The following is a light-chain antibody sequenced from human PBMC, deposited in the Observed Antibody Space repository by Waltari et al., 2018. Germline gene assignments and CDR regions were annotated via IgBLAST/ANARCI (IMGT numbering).Light chain of an antibody. CDR3: QSADTTRGPPVI. CDR1: TLATQF. Sequence: SSELTQPPSVSVSPGQTARITCSGDTLATQFVYWYQQKSGQAPLLVIYKDRERPSGIPDRISGSTSGTTVTLIISEAQAEDEGDYYCQSADTTRGPPVIFGGGTQLTVL. V-gene: IGLV3-25*03. CDR2: KDR. J-gene: IGLJ2*01.